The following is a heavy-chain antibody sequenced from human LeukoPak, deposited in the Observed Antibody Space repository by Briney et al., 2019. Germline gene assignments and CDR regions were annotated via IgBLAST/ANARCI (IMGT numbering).Heavy chain of an antibody. CDR2: IWYDGSNK. D-gene: IGHD1-14*01. CDR3: ARVAGYDAFDI. J-gene: IGHJ3*02. CDR1: GFTFSSYG. Sequence: GGSLRLSCAASGFTFSSYGMHWVRQAPGKGLEWVAVIWYDGSNKYYADPVKGRFTISRDNSKNTLYLQMNSLRAEDTAVYYCARVAGYDAFDIWGQGTMVTVSS. V-gene: IGHV3-33*01.